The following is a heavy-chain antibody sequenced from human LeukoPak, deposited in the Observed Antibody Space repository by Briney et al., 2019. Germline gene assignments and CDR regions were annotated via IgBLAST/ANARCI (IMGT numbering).Heavy chain of an antibody. V-gene: IGHV1-2*02. J-gene: IGHJ4*02. D-gene: IGHD3-10*01. CDR1: GFTFTGYY. Sequence: ASVKVSCKTSGFTFTGYYVHWVRQAPGQGLEWMGWINLNSGGTTYAQNFQGRVTMTRDTSISTAYMELSRLRSDDTAVYFCARLNYYGSGSYGDYWGQGTLVTVSS. CDR3: ARLNYYGSGSYGDY. CDR2: INLNSGGT.